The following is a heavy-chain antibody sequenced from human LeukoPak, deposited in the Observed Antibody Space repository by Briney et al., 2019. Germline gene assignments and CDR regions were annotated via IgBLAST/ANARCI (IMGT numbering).Heavy chain of an antibody. D-gene: IGHD3-22*01. Sequence: ASVKVSCKASGYTFTSYDINWVRQATGQGLEWMGWMNPNSGNTGYAQRFQGRVTMTRNTSISTAYMELSSLRSEDTAVYYCARDYYDSSGYYFDYWGQGTLVTVSS. CDR2: MNPNSGNT. V-gene: IGHV1-8*01. CDR3: ARDYYDSSGYYFDY. J-gene: IGHJ4*02. CDR1: GYTFTSYD.